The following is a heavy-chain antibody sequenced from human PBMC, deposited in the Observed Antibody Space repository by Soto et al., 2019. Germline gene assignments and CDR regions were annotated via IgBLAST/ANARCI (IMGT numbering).Heavy chain of an antibody. CDR1: GFTFSNAW. D-gene: IGHD3-9*01. CDR2: IKSKTDGGTT. J-gene: IGHJ4*02. CDR3: TTDYDILTGYNPFDY. Sequence: GGSLRLSCAASGFTFSNAWMSWVRQAPGKGLEWVGRIKSKTDGGTTDYAAPVKGRFTISRDDSKNTLYLQMNSLKTEDTAVYYCTTDYDILTGYNPFDYWGQGTLVTVSS. V-gene: IGHV3-15*01.